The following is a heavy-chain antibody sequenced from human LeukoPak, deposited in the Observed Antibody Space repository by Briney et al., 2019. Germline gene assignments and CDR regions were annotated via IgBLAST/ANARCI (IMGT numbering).Heavy chain of an antibody. CDR1: GFSFSNYA. CDR2: ISGSGGST. V-gene: IGHV3-23*01. J-gene: IGHJ4*02. Sequence: GGSLRLSCVPSGFSFSNYAMSWVRQAPGKGLEWVSSISGSGGSTHYVDSMKGRFTISRDKTKNTLYLQMNSLRAEDTAVYYCAKSSYYDASGYYREYYFDSWGQGTLVTVSS. D-gene: IGHD3-22*01. CDR3: AKSSYYDASGYYREYYFDS.